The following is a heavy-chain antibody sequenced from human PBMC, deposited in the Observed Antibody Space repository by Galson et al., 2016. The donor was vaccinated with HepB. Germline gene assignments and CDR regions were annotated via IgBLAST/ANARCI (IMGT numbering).Heavy chain of an antibody. CDR1: GFSVSNHD. J-gene: IGHJ6*04. V-gene: IGHV3-53*01. CDR2: SYSGGRT. CDR3: VQGSTAPAV. D-gene: IGHD2-2*01. Sequence: SLRLSCAASGFSVSNHDASWVRQAPGKGLEWVSVSYSGGRTCYADSVKGRFTISRDNSKNTLSLQMNSLTADDTAIYYCVQGSTAPAVWGKGTTVTVSS.